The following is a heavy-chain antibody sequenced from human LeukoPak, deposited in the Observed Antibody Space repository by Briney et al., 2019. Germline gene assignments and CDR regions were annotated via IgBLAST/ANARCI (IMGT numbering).Heavy chain of an antibody. CDR2: INPNSSGT. Sequence: ASVKVSCKASGYTFTGYYMHWVRQAPGQGLEWMGWINPNSSGTNYAQKFQGRVTMTRDTSISTAYMELSRLRSEDTAVYYCARDHWRSSGWYHYWGQGTLVTVSS. V-gene: IGHV1-2*02. D-gene: IGHD6-19*01. CDR1: GYTFTGYY. J-gene: IGHJ4*02. CDR3: ARDHWRSSGWYHY.